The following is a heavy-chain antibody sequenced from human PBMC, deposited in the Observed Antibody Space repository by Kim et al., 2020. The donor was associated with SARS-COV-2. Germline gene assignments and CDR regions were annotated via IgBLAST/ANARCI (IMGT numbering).Heavy chain of an antibody. Sequence: SETLSLTCAVYGGSFSGYYWSWIRQPPGKGLEWIGEINHSGSTNYNPSLKSRVTISVDTSKNQFSLKLSSVTAADTAVYYCARVVVRGGSYKRYFDYWGQGTLVTVSS. J-gene: IGHJ4*02. CDR2: INHSGST. V-gene: IGHV4-34*01. D-gene: IGHD1-26*01. CDR1: GGSFSGYY. CDR3: ARVVVRGGSYKRYFDY.